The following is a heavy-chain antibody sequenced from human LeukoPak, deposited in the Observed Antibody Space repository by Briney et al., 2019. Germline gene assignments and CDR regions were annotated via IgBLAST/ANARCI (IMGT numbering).Heavy chain of an antibody. CDR2: IYNGRNT. CDR3: AQTTGWPGFDF. D-gene: IGHD6-19*01. Sequence: SETLSLTCSASGASTSSRYWSWIRKSPGRTLEWIGHIYNGRNTKYNPSLTSRVTISVDTSKNQFSLRMTSMTAADTAIYYCAQTTGWPGFDFWGPGALVTVSS. V-gene: IGHV4-59*08. J-gene: IGHJ4*02. CDR1: GASTSSRY.